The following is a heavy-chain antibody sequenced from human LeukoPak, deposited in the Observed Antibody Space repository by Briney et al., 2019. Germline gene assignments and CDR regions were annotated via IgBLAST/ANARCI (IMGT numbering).Heavy chain of an antibody. CDR1: VFTFSGYW. CDR3: ARTFAAAHIDY. V-gene: IGHV3-74*01. D-gene: IGHD2-15*01. J-gene: IGHJ4*02. CDR2: IKSGGGST. Sequence: PGGSLRLSRAASVFTFSGYWMHWVRQAPGRGLVWVSRIKSGGGSTTYADSVKGRFTIPRDNPKNTLYLEMNSLRAEDTAVYYCARTFAAAHIDYWGQGTLVTVSS.